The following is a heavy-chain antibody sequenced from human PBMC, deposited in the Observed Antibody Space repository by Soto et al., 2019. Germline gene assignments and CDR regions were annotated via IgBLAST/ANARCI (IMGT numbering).Heavy chain of an antibody. CDR1: GDSISTADYY. V-gene: IGHV4-30-4*01. J-gene: IGHJ4*02. CDR2: IYYSGNT. D-gene: IGHD6-6*01. CDR3: ARGIYSTSSFFDS. Sequence: SETLELTFTVSGDSISTADYYWNWIRQPPGKGLEWIGYIYYSGNTYYIPSLKSRVTISVDTSKNQISLKLNSVTAADTAVYYCARGIYSTSSFFDSWGQGTLVTVS.